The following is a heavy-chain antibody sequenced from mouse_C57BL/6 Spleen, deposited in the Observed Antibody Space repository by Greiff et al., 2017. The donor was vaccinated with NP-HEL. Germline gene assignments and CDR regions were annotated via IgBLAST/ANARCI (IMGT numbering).Heavy chain of an antibody. CDR3: ARTLPYYYAMDY. Sequence: QVQLKQSGAELVKPGASVKMSCKASGYTFTSYWITWVKQRPGQGLEWIGDIYPGSGSTNYNEKFKSKATLTVDTSSSTAYMQLSSLTSEDSAVYYCARTLPYYYAMDYWGQGTSVTVSS. J-gene: IGHJ4*01. CDR1: GYTFTSYW. V-gene: IGHV1-55*01. CDR2: IYPGSGST.